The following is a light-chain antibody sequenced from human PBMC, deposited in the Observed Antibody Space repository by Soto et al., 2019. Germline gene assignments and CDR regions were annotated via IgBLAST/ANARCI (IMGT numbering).Light chain of an antibody. V-gene: IGLV2-8*01. J-gene: IGLJ3*02. CDR2: EVS. CDR1: SSDVGAYKY. CDR3: TSYVGSDIWV. Sequence: QSALTQPPSASGSPGQSVTISCTGTSSDVGAYKYVSWYQQYPGKAPKLMIYEVSKRPSGVPDRFSGSKSGNTASLTVSGLQAEDEADYYCTSYVGSDIWVFGGRTQLTVL.